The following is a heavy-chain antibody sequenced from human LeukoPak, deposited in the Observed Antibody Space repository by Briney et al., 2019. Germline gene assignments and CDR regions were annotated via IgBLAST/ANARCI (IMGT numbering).Heavy chain of an antibody. CDR2: IIPILGIA. CDR1: GGTFSSYA. D-gene: IGHD6-13*01. CDR3: ARDWAAAGPSYYYHGMDV. J-gene: IGHJ6*02. V-gene: IGHV1-69*04. Sequence: SVKVSCKASGGTFSSYAISWVRQAPGQGLEWMGRIIPILGIANYAQKFQGRVTITADKSTSTAYMELSSLRSEDTAVYYCARDWAAAGPSYYYHGMDVWGQGTTVTVSS.